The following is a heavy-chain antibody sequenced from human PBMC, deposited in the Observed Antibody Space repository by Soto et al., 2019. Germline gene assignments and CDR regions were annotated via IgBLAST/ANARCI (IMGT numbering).Heavy chain of an antibody. Sequence: QITLKESGPTLVNPTQTLTLTCTFSGFSLSTSGAAVGWIRQPPGKALEWLALVYWDDDKRYSPSIKNRVTINKATSKNQVVLTLPNAEPVDTATYYCANRQLVTFFGLVMQTDFWFDSWGQGTLVTVPS. CDR2: VYWDDDK. CDR1: GFSLSTSGAA. V-gene: IGHV2-5*02. CDR3: ANRQLVTFFGLVMQTDFWFDS. J-gene: IGHJ5*01. D-gene: IGHD3-3*01.